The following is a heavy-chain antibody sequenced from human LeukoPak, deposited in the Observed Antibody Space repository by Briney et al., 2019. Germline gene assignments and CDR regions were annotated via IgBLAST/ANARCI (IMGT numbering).Heavy chain of an antibody. Sequence: ASVKLCCKASGYTFTGYYMPWGRQAPGQGLEWMGWINPNSGGTNYAQKFQGRVTMTRDTSISTAYMELSRLRSDDTAVYYCARGVSWNPSGPWGQGTLVTVSS. CDR2: INPNSGGT. CDR1: GYTFTGYY. V-gene: IGHV1-2*02. J-gene: IGHJ5*02. D-gene: IGHD1-1*01. CDR3: ARGVSWNPSGP.